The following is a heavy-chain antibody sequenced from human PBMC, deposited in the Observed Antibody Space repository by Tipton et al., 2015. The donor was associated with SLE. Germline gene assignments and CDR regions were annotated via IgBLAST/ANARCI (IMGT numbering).Heavy chain of an antibody. CDR3: ARGRITMKM. Sequence: TLSLTCVVSGGSINSSNWWSWVRQPPGKGLEWIGEINHSGSTNYNPSLKSRVTISVDTSKDQFSLKLSSVTAADTAVYYCARGRITMKMWGQGTLVTVSS. CDR1: GGSINSSNW. V-gene: IGHV4-4*02. J-gene: IGHJ4*02. CDR2: INHSGST. D-gene: IGHD3-22*01.